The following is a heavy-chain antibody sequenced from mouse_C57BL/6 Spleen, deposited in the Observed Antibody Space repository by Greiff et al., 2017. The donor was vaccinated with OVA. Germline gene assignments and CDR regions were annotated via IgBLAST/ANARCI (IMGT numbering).Heavy chain of an antibody. CDR1: GYAFSRSW. Sequence: VMLVASGPELVKPGASVKISCKASGYAFSRSWMNWVKQRPGKGLEWIGRIYPGDGDTNYNGKFKGKATLTADKSSSTAYMQLSSLTSEDSAVYFCARAPYWYFDVWGTGTTVTVSS. CDR3: ARAPYWYFDV. J-gene: IGHJ1*03. CDR2: IYPGDGDT. V-gene: IGHV1-82*01.